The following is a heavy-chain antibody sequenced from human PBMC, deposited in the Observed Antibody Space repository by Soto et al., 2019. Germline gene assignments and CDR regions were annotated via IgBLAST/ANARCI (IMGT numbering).Heavy chain of an antibody. CDR1: GCTFGSYA. D-gene: IGHD2-2*01. J-gene: IGHJ6*02. Sequence: QVQLVQRGAEVKKPGSSVKVSCKASGCTFGSYAISWVRQAPGQGPEWMGGIIPIPGTANYAQKFQGRVTIAADESTSTAYMELSSLRSEDTAVYYCARSQGSSTSLEIYYYYYYGMDVWGQGTTVTVSS. V-gene: IGHV1-69*01. CDR2: IIPIPGTA. CDR3: ARSQGSSTSLEIYYYYYYGMDV.